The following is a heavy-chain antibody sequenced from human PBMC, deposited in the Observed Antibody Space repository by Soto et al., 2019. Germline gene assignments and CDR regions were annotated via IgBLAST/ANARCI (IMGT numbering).Heavy chain of an antibody. J-gene: IGHJ4*02. CDR1: GGSISSGDYY. Sequence: SETLSLTCTVSGGSISSGDYYWSWIRQPPGKGLEWIGYIYYSGSTYYNPSLKRRVTISVDTSKNQFSLKLSSVTAADTAVYYCASVLAVAGYFDYWGQGTLVTVSS. CDR3: ASVLAVAGYFDY. V-gene: IGHV4-30-4*01. D-gene: IGHD6-19*01. CDR2: IYYSGST.